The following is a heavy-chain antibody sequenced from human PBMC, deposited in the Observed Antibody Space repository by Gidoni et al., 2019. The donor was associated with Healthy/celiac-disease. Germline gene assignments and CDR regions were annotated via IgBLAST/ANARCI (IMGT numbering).Heavy chain of an antibody. Sequence: QVQLQESGPGLVKPSDTLSLTCTVSGGALSSSYWSWIRRPAGQGMEWIGRIYNSGSTNYNPSLKSRVTMSVDTSKNQFSLKLSSVNAADTAVYYCARDERVPAGGNWFDPWGQGTLVTVSS. CDR1: GGALSSSY. CDR2: IYNSGST. J-gene: IGHJ5*02. D-gene: IGHD2-2*01. V-gene: IGHV4-4*07. CDR3: ARDERVPAGGNWFDP.